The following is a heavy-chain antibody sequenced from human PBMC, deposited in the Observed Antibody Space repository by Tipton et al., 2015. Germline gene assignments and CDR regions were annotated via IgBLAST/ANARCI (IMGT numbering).Heavy chain of an antibody. J-gene: IGHJ4*02. CDR2: IYPDDSDT. CDR3: ARLSTYGYNDYFDS. Sequence: VQLVQSGAEVKKPGESPKISCKSSGYTFSDYWIGWVRQMPGKGLEWMGMIYPDDSDTRYSPSFQGQVTISADKSISTAYLQWNSLKASDTAMYYCARLSTYGYNDYFDSWGQGTLVTVSS. CDR1: GYTFSDYW. D-gene: IGHD5-24*01. V-gene: IGHV5-51*01.